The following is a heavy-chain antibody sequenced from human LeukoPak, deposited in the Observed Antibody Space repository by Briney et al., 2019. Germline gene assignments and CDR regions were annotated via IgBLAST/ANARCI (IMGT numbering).Heavy chain of an antibody. CDR2: IFYSGRT. CDR3: ARVVTNIADAFDI. CDR1: GGSIRSYY. Sequence: RASETLSLTCTVSGGSIRSYYWSWIRQPPGKGLEWIGYIFYSGRTNYNPSLKSRVTISVDTSKNQFSLKLSSVTAADTAVYYCARVVTNIADAFDIWGPGTVVTVSS. V-gene: IGHV4-59*01. J-gene: IGHJ3*02. D-gene: IGHD2-21*02.